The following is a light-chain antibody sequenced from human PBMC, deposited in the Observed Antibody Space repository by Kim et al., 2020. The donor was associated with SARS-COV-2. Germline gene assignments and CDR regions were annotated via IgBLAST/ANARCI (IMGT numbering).Light chain of an antibody. CDR1: QGISSY. J-gene: IGKJ4*01. CDR2: AAS. V-gene: IGKV1-9*01. Sequence: DIQLTQSPSFLSASVGDRVTLTCRASQGISSYLAWYQQKPGKAPKLLIYAASTLQSGVPSRFSGSGSGTEFTLTISSLQPEDFATYDCQQLNSYTRLTCGGGTKVDIK. CDR3: QQLNSYTRLT.